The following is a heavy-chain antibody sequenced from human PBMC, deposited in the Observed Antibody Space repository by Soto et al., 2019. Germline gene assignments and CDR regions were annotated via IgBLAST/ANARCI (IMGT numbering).Heavy chain of an antibody. D-gene: IGHD3-10*01. J-gene: IGHJ6*03. CDR1: GGSISSSSYY. V-gene: IGHV4-39*01. Sequence: SETLSLTCAVSGGSISSSSYYWGWIRQPPGKGLEWIGSIYYSGSTYYNPSLKSRVTISVDTSKNQFSLKLSSVTAADTAVYYCATYYGEDYYYYMDVWGKGTTVTVSS. CDR2: IYYSGST. CDR3: ATYYGEDYYYYMDV.